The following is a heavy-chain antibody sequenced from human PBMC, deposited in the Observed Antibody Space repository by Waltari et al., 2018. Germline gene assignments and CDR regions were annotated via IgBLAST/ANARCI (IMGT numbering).Heavy chain of an antibody. CDR3: ARSYSTAPFDY. D-gene: IGHD1-26*01. V-gene: IGHV4-59*08. CDR1: GGSISSYY. J-gene: IGHJ4*02. Sequence: QVQLQESGPGLVKPSETLSLTCTVSGGSISSYYWNWIRQPPGKGLEWIGYIYYSGSTNYNPSLKSRVTISLDTSKNPFSLKLSSVTAADTAVYFCARSYSTAPFDYWGQGTLVTVSS. CDR2: IYYSGST.